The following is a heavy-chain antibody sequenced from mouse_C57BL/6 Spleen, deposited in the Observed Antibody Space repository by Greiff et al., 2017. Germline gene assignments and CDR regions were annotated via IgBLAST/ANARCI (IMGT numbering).Heavy chain of an antibody. D-gene: IGHD1-1*01. CDR1: GYTFTSYW. CDR3: ARPVMTTVGGDY. V-gene: IGHV1-64*01. CDR2: IHPNSGST. Sequence: QVQLQQPGAELVKPGASVKLSCKASGYTFTSYWMHWVKRRPGQGLEWIGMIHPNSGSTNYNEKFKSKATLTVDKSSSTAYRQLSSLTSEDSAVYSCARPVMTTVGGDYWGQGTTLAVSS. J-gene: IGHJ2*01.